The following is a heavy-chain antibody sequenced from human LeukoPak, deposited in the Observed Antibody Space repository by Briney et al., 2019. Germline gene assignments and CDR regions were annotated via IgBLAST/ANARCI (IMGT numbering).Heavy chain of an antibody. CDR3: AREMGLSDAFDF. Sequence: PGGSLRLSCGASVFTMSTYWMSWVRQAPGKGLEWVANIKQDGTEKCYVDSVKGRFTISRDNAKNSVYLQMSSPSVEDTAVYYCAREMGLSDAFDFWGQGTMVTVSS. J-gene: IGHJ3*01. D-gene: IGHD1-26*01. V-gene: IGHV3-7*01. CDR1: VFTMSTYW. CDR2: IKQDGTEK.